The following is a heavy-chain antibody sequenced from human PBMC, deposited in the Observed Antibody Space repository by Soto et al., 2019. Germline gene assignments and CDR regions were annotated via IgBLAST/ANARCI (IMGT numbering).Heavy chain of an antibody. CDR3: ARMGHPLSGGFDL. CDR1: GGGFRTSA. V-gene: IGHV1-69*01. Sequence: KGDCRGSGGGFRTSAIDCLRQTPGQGLEWMGGITPISDSANYAQNFQGRVTITADDSSTTAYMELSSLRSEDTAIYYCARMGHPLSGGFDLWGQGTMVSVSS. D-gene: IGHD2-15*01. J-gene: IGHJ3*01. CDR2: ITPISDSA.